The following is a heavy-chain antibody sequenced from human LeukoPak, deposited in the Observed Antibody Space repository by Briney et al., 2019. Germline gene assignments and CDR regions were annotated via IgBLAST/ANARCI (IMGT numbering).Heavy chain of an antibody. V-gene: IGHV4-59*01. J-gene: IGHJ3*02. D-gene: IGHD4-23*01. CDR2: IYYSGST. Sequence: PSETLSLTCTVSGGSIRSYYWSWVRQPPGKGLGWVWYIYYSGSTNYHPSLKSRVTISVLTSKTRFSLKLSSVTAADTAVYYCATLTGGDDAFDIWGQGTMVTVSS. CDR3: ATLTGGDDAFDI. CDR1: GGSIRSYY.